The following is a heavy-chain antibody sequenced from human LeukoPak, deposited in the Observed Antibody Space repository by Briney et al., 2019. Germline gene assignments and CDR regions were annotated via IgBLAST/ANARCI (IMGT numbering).Heavy chain of an antibody. CDR1: GFTFSSYG. CDR2: IWYDGSNK. CDR3: ARDSASTWNDY. D-gene: IGHD1-1*01. V-gene: IGHV3-33*01. Sequence: GGSLRLSCAASGFTFSSYGMHWVRQAPGKGLEWVAVIWYDGSNKYYADSVKGRFTVSRDNSKNTLYLQMNSLRAEDTAVYYCARDSASTWNDYWGQGTLVTVSS. J-gene: IGHJ4*02.